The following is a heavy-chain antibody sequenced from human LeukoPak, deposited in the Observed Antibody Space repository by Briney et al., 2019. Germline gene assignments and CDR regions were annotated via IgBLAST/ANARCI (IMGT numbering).Heavy chain of an antibody. CDR2: ISATGGST. D-gene: IGHD4-17*01. V-gene: IGHV3-64*01. J-gene: IGHJ3*02. CDR1: GFPFITYI. CDR3: ARPGDYLGAFDI. Sequence: GGPLNLSGSPSGFPFITYILHWVPQAPGRGWEYFSAISATGGSTYYANSVKGRFTISRDNSKNTLYLQMGSLRAADMGVYYCARPGDYLGAFDIWGQGTMVTVSS.